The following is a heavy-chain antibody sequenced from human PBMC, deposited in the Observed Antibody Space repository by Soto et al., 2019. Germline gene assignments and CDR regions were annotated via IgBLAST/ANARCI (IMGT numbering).Heavy chain of an antibody. CDR1: GFTFRSYG. CDR2: IWYDGSNK. CDR3: ARHLASGFHTTHYYALDV. J-gene: IGHJ6*02. Sequence: PGGSLRLSCAASGFTFRSYGRHWVRQAPGKGLEWVAVIWYDGSNKYYADSVKGRFTISRDNSKNTLYLQMNSLRAEDTAVYYCARHLASGFHTTHYYALDVWGQGTTVTVSS. V-gene: IGHV3-33*01. D-gene: IGHD3-3*01.